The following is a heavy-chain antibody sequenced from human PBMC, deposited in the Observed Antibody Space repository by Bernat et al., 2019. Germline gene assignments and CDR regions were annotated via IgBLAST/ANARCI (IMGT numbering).Heavy chain of an antibody. V-gene: IGHV3-21*05. D-gene: IGHD6-13*01. Sequence: EVQLVESGGGLVKPGGSLRLSCAASGFTFSSYSMNWVRQAPGKGLEWVSYISSSSSYIYYADSVKGRFTISRDNAKNSLYLKMNSLRAEDTAVYYCARVRQQLVLDYWGQGTLVTVSS. CDR1: GFTFSSYS. CDR2: ISSSSSYI. J-gene: IGHJ4*02. CDR3: ARVRQQLVLDY.